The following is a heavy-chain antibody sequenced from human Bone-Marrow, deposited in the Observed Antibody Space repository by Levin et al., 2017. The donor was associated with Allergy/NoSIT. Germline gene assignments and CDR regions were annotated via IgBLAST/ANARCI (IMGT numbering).Heavy chain of an antibody. CDR2: IYSGGST. V-gene: IGHV3-53*01. CDR3: ARDRKYYYDSSGYYLVAGYYGMDV. CDR1: GFTVSSNY. J-gene: IGHJ6*02. Sequence: PGGSLRLSCAASGFTVSSNYMSWVRQAPGKGLEWVSVIYSGGSTYYADSVKGRFTISRDNSKNTLYLQMNSLRAEDTAVYYCARDRKYYYDSSGYYLVAGYYGMDVWGQGTTVTVSS. D-gene: IGHD3-22*01.